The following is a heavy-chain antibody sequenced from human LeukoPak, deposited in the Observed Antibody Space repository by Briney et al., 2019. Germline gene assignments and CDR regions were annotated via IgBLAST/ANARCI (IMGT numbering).Heavy chain of an antibody. CDR3: ARDVRGPTGYDSSGRDTFDY. Sequence: GGSLRHSCGASGFPFSNYVMHLVRQAPGKGLEWVAVVFYDGAIQYHAASVKGRFHISRDNSMETLYQQMNGLRPEHTAFDYCARDVRGPTGYDSSGRDTFDYWGQGTLFTVSS. D-gene: IGHD3-22*01. V-gene: IGHV3-30*04. J-gene: IGHJ4*02. CDR1: GFPFSNYV. CDR2: VFYDGAIQ.